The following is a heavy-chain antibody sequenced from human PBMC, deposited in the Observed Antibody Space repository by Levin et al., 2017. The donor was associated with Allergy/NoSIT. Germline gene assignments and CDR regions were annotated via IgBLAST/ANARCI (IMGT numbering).Heavy chain of an antibody. D-gene: IGHD4-17*01. CDR3: AKDQGFTVTTTCDS. Sequence: QSGGSLRLSCAASGFTFISYAMNWVRQAPGKGLEWVAAITGSGASTFYAQSVKGRFTVSRDDSSNTVHLQMTSLRSDDTAVYYCAKDQGFTVTTTCDSWGQGVQVIVSS. CDR1: GFTFISYA. V-gene: IGHV3-23*01. J-gene: IGHJ4*02. CDR2: ITGSGAST.